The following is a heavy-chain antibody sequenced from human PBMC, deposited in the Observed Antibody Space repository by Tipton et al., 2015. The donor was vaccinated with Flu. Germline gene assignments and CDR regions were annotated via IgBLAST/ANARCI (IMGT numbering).Heavy chain of an antibody. V-gene: IGHV4-38-2*01. Sequence: TLSLTCAVSGDSISSDYYWGWIRQFPRKGLEWIGTVSRSGDTNYNPSLRSRVTISIDRSKNQFSLRMNSVTAADTAVYYCARQFVSMYGVVVMARIDLWGQGIKVTVSS. J-gene: IGHJ5*02. CDR2: VSRSGDT. D-gene: IGHD3-10*02. CDR1: GDSISSDYY. CDR3: ARQFVSMYGVVVMARIDL.